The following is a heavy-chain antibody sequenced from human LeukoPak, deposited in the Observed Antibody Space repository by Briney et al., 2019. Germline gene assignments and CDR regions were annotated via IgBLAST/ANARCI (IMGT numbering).Heavy chain of an antibody. V-gene: IGHV3-23*01. J-gene: IGHJ3*02. CDR1: GFTFSSYA. Sequence: GGSLRLSCAASGFTFSSYAMSWVRQAPGKGLECISGFSGSGGSTYYADSVKGRFTISRDNSKNTLYLQMNSLRAEDTAVYYCAKLRFLHYYDSSGYYYPLNAFDIWGQGTMVTVSS. D-gene: IGHD3-22*01. CDR3: AKLRFLHYYDSSGYYYPLNAFDI. CDR2: FSGSGGST.